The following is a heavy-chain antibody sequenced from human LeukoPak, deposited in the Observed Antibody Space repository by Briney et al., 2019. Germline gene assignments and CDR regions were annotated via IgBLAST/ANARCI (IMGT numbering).Heavy chain of an antibody. CDR2: ISSSGSTI. V-gene: IGHV3-11*01. J-gene: IGHJ4*02. D-gene: IGHD6-13*01. CDR1: GFTFSDYY. Sequence: GGSLRLSCAASGFTFSDYYMSWIRQAPGKGLEWVSYISSSGSTIYYAGSVKGRFTISRDSAKNSLYLQMNSLRAEGTAVYYCASAAAGPFDYWGQGTLVTVSS. CDR3: ASAAAGPFDY.